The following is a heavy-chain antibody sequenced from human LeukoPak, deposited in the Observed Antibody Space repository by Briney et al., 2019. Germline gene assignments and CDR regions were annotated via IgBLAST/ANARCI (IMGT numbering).Heavy chain of an antibody. D-gene: IGHD3-3*01. V-gene: IGHV1-58*02. CDR1: GFTFTSSA. Sequence: ASVKVSCKASGFTFTSSAMQWVRQARGQRLEWIGWIVVGSGNTNYAQKFQGRVTMTRDTSISTAYMELSRLRSDDTAVYYCARAGGGSGYDFWSGWPFDYWGQGTLVTVSS. CDR2: IVVGSGNT. CDR3: ARAGGGSGYDFWSGWPFDY. J-gene: IGHJ4*02.